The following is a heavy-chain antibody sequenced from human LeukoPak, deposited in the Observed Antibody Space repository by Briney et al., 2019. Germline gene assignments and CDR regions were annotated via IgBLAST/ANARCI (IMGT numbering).Heavy chain of an antibody. CDR3: AKDRRGSTYV. CDR1: GFTFSSYT. J-gene: IGHJ6*02. D-gene: IGHD2-2*01. Sequence: GGSLRLSCAASGFTFSSYTMSWVRQAPGKGLEWVSAISGSGGSTYYADSVKGRFTISRDNSKDTLYLQMNSLRAEDTAVYYCAKDRRGSTYVWGQGTTVTVSS. V-gene: IGHV3-23*01. CDR2: ISGSGGST.